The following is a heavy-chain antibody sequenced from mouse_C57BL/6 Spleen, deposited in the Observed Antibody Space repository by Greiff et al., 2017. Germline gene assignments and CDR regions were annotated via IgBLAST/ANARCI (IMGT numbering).Heavy chain of an antibody. J-gene: IGHJ1*03. V-gene: IGHV6-3*01. Sequence: DVKLVESGGGLVQPGGSMKLSCVASGFTFSNYWMNWVRQSPEKGLEWVAQIRLKSDNYATHYAESVKGRITISRDDSKSSVYLQMNNLRAEDTGIYCCTRSPDYDGYFDVWGTGTTVTVSS. D-gene: IGHD2-4*01. CDR3: TRSPDYDGYFDV. CDR1: GFTFSNYW. CDR2: IRLKSDNYAT.